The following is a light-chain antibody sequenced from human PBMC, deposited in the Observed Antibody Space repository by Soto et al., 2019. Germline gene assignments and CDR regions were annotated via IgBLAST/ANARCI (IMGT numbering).Light chain of an antibody. Sequence: DIVMTQSPLSLPVTPGEPASISCRSSQSLLHSNGFNYLDWYLQKPGQSPQLLIYLGSTRASGVPDRFSGSGSGKDFTLKISRVEAEDVGVYYCMQALQTGWTFGQGTKVDIK. CDR3: MQALQTGWT. V-gene: IGKV2-28*01. J-gene: IGKJ1*01. CDR2: LGS. CDR1: QSLLHSNGFNY.